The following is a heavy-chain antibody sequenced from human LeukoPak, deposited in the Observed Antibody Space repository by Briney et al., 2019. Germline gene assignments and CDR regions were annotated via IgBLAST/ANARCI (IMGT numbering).Heavy chain of an antibody. CDR3: ARAYDFPDY. V-gene: IGHV1-18*01. Sequence: ASVKVSCKASGYTFTTHGISWVRQAPGQGPEWMGWISGNNGNTHYAQKFQGRVTMTTETSTSTAYMELKSLGSDDTAVYYCARAYDFPDYWGQGTLVTVSS. D-gene: IGHD3-3*01. J-gene: IGHJ4*02. CDR1: GYTFTTHG. CDR2: ISGNNGNT.